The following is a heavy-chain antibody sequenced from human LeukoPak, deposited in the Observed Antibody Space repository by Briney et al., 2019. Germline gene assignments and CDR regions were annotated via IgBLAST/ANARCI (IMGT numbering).Heavy chain of an antibody. CDR3: ARGVGKSGAFDI. CDR1: GFTFSNYG. CDR2: ISSSGSYI. D-gene: IGHD2-15*01. Sequence: GGSLRLSCAASGFTFSNYGVNWVRQAPGKGLEWVSSISSSGSYIYYADSVKGRFTISRDNAKNSLYLQMNSLRPEDTAVYYCARGVGKSGAFDIWGQGTMVTVSS. J-gene: IGHJ3*02. V-gene: IGHV3-21*01.